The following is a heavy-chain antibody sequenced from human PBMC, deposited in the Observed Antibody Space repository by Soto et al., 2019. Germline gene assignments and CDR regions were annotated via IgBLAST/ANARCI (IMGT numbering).Heavy chain of an antibody. CDR1: GGTFSSYT. J-gene: IGHJ6*03. V-gene: IGHV1-69*08. Sequence: QVQLVQSGAEVKKPGSSVKVSCKASGGTFSSYTISWVRQAPGQGLEWMGRIIPILGIADYAQKFQGRVTITADKSTSTAYMELSSLRSEDTXVYYCARDRKPITFGGVXAXXPYYYYYMDVWGKGTTVTVSS. CDR3: ARDRKPITFGGVXAXXPYYYYYMDV. D-gene: IGHD3-16*02. CDR2: IIPILGIA.